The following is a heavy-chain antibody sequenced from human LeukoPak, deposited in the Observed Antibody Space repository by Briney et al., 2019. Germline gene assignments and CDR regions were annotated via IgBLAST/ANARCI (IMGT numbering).Heavy chain of an antibody. D-gene: IGHD6-6*01. CDR1: GGSISSGGYS. J-gene: IGHJ3*02. CDR2: IYTSGST. V-gene: IGHV4-30-4*07. CDR3: ARMVFSSSSGAFDI. Sequence: SQTLSLTCAVSGGSISSGGYSWSWIRQPPGKGLEWIGRIYTSGSTNYNPSLKSRVTISLDTSKNQFSLKLSSVTAADTAVYYCARMVFSSSSGAFDIWGQGTMVTVSS.